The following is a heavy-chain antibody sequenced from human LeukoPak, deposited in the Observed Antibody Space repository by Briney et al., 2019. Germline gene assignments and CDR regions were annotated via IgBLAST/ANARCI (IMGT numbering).Heavy chain of an antibody. CDR3: ARDGRGDAYG. J-gene: IGHJ4*02. D-gene: IGHD5-24*01. Sequence: GGSLRLSCGASGFTVKNNSISWVREPPVRRLEWVSLIYSGGNAYYADSVKGRFTISRDNSKNTLYLQMNNLRAEDTAMYYCARDGRGDAYGWGQGTLVTVSS. CDR1: GFTVKNNS. CDR2: IYSGGNA. V-gene: IGHV3-53*01.